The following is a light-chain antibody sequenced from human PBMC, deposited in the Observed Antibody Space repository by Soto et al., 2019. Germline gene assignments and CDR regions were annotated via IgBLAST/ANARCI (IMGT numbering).Light chain of an antibody. J-gene: IGKJ1*01. CDR3: QQYDISPWT. V-gene: IGKV3D-15*01. CDR2: DST. CDR1: QSVSSN. Sequence: EIVMTQSPATLSVSPGERATLSCRASQSVSSNLAWYQQKPGQPPRLLIYDSTTRATGFPDRFSGSGSGTDFTLTIIRLEPEDFAVYYCQQYDISPWTFGQGTK.